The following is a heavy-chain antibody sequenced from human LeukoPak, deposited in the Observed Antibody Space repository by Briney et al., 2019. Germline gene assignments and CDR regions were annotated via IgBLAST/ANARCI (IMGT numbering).Heavy chain of an antibody. CDR1: GGSISSSNYY. J-gene: IGHJ5*02. Sequence: SETLSLTCTVSGGSISSSNYYWGWIRQPPGKGLEWIGTIYYSGSTYYNPSLKSRVTISVDTSKNQFSLKLSSVTAADTAVYYCARSRYFDWDPWGQGTLVTVSS. V-gene: IGHV4-39*01. D-gene: IGHD3-9*01. CDR2: IYYSGST. CDR3: ARSRYFDWDP.